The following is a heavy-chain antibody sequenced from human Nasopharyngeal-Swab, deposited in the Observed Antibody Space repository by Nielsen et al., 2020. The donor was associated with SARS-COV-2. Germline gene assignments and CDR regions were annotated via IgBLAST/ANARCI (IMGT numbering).Heavy chain of an antibody. V-gene: IGHV3-23*01. Sequence: GALRLSCAASGVSGFTFSNYAMNWVRQAPGKGLEWVSGISGSGGTIYYVDSVKGRFTISRDNSRNSLYLHMSNLRAEDTAIYYCAKGYSSGWVPYEYWGQGTLVTVSS. CDR2: ISGSGGTI. D-gene: IGHD6-19*01. J-gene: IGHJ4*02. CDR1: GVSGFTFSNYA. CDR3: AKGYSSGWVPYEY.